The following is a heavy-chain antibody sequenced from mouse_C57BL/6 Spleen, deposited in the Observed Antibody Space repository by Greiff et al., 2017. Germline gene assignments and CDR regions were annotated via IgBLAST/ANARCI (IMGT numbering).Heavy chain of an antibody. CDR3: TRDGRDELGLPYYYAMDY. J-gene: IGHJ4*01. CDR2: ISSGGDYT. Sequence: EVQLVESGEGLVKPGGSLKLSCAASGFTFSSYAMSWVRQTPEKRLEWVASISSGGDYTYYADTVKGRFTISRDNARNTLYLQMSSLKSEDTAMYYCTRDGRDELGLPYYYAMDYWGQGTSVTVSS. V-gene: IGHV5-9-1*02. CDR1: GFTFSSYA. D-gene: IGHD3-1*01.